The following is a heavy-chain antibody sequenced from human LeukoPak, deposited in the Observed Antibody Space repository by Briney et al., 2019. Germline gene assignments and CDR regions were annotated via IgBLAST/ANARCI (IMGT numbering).Heavy chain of an antibody. CDR3: TKDLALVVHLGYFDY. Sequence: GGSLRLSCAASGFTFSSYAMNWVRQAPGKGLEWVSAISGSGGSTNYADSVKGRFTISRDNSKNTLYLQMNSLRAEDTAVYYCTKDLALVVHLGYFDYWGKGTLVTVSS. D-gene: IGHD3-22*01. V-gene: IGHV3-23*01. J-gene: IGHJ4*02. CDR1: GFTFSSYA. CDR2: ISGSGGST.